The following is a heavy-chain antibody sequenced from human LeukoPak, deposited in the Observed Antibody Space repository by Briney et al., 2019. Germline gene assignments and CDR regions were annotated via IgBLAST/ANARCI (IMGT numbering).Heavy chain of an antibody. CDR3: AKDRAAFSLNYFDY. CDR2: ISWNSGSI. V-gene: IGHV3-9*01. Sequence: GGSLRLSCAVSGFTFDDYAMHWVRQAPGKGLEWVSGISWNSGSIGYADSVKGRFTISRDNAKNSLYLQMNSLRAEDTALYYCAKDRAAFSLNYFDYWGQGTLVTVSS. D-gene: IGHD3-3*01. CDR1: GFTFDDYA. J-gene: IGHJ4*02.